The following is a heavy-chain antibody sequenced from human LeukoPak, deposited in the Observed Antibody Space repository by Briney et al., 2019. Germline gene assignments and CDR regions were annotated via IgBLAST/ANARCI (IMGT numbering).Heavy chain of an antibody. J-gene: IGHJ3*02. CDR1: GFTYRRYS. Sequence: GGSLRLSCVASGFTYRRYSMNWVRQAPGKGLEWVSAISGSGVSTYYADSVKGRFTISRDNSKNTLYLQMNSLRAEDTAVYYCAKGRNAFDIWGHGTMVTVSS. CDR3: AKGRNAFDI. V-gene: IGHV3-23*01. CDR2: ISGSGVST.